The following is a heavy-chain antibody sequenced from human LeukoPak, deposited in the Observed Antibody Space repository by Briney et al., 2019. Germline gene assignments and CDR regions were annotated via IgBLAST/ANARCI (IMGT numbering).Heavy chain of an antibody. CDR3: ARRDYNYYGMDV. CDR1: GGSISSYY. J-gene: IGHJ6*02. CDR2: IYYSGST. Sequence: PSETLSLTCTVSGGSISSYYWSWIRQPPGKGLEWIASIYYSGSTNCNPSLQSRVTTSVDTSKNQFSLKLSSVTAADTAVYYCARRDYNYYGMDVWGRGTTVTVSS. V-gene: IGHV4-59*08.